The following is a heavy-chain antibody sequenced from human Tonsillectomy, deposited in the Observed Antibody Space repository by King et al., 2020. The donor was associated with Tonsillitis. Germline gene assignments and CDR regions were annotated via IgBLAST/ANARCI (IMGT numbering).Heavy chain of an antibody. V-gene: IGHV4-38-2*01. Sequence: QLQESGPGLVKPSETLSLTCAVSVYSISSGYYWGWIRQPPGKGLEWIGSVYHSGSTYYNPSLKSRVTISVDTSKNQFSLKLSSVTAADTAVYYCASDLRFGYYYYFDYWGQGTLVTVSS. CDR1: VYSISSGYY. D-gene: IGHD3-22*01. J-gene: IGHJ4*02. CDR3: ASDLRFGYYYYFDY. CDR2: VYHSGST.